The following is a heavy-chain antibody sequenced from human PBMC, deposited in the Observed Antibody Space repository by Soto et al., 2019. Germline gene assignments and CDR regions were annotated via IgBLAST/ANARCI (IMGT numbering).Heavy chain of an antibody. CDR1: GFTFNTYG. CDR2: IWYDGSYR. CDR3: ARISGSGHLGWFDP. J-gene: IGHJ5*02. Sequence: QVQLVQSGGGVVQSGRSLRLSCISSGFTFNTYGMFWARQAPGTGLGWGAGIWYDGSYRYYVDSVKGRFTVSRDNSKNTVYLEMNNLRAEDTAVYYCARISGSGHLGWFDPWGQGTLVTVSS. V-gene: IGHV3-33*01. D-gene: IGHD3-10*01.